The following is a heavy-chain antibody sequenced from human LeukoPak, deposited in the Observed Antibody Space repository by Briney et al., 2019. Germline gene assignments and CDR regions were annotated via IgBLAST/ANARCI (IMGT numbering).Heavy chain of an antibody. D-gene: IGHD2-2*01. Sequence: SETLSLTCTVSGGSISSSSYYWGWIRQPPGKGLEWIGSIYYSGSTYYNPSLKSRVTISVDTSKNQFSLKLSSVTAADTAVYYCASSLRYIVVVPAAMSFDYWGRGTLVTVSS. CDR2: IYYSGST. CDR1: GGSISSSSYY. J-gene: IGHJ4*02. V-gene: IGHV4-39*01. CDR3: ASSLRYIVVVPAAMSFDY.